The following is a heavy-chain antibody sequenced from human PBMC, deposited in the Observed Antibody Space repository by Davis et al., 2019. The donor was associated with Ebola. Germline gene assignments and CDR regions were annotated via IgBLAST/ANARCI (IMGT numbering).Heavy chain of an antibody. CDR1: GDSLSSRGAA. D-gene: IGHD3/OR15-3a*01. J-gene: IGHJ4*02. Sequence: HSQTLSLTCAISGDSLSSRGAAWIWLRQSPSRGLELLGRTYYNSKWYNDYAVSVKSRITINPDTSKNQFSLHLNSVTPGDTAVYYCARGRLRTGFDYWGQGTLVTVSS. V-gene: IGHV6-1*01. CDR2: TYYNSKWYN. CDR3: ARGRLRTGFDY.